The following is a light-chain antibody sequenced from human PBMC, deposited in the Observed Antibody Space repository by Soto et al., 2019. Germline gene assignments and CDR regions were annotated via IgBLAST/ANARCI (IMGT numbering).Light chain of an antibody. CDR2: AAS. V-gene: IGKV1-27*01. J-gene: IGKJ5*01. CDR3: QKYNSAPII. CDR1: QGISNY. Sequence: DIQMTQSPSSLSASVGDRVTITCRASQGISNYLAWYQRKPGKVPELLIYAASTLQSGVPSRFGGSASGTDFTLTISSLQPEDVATYNCQKYNSAPIIFGQGTRLDIK.